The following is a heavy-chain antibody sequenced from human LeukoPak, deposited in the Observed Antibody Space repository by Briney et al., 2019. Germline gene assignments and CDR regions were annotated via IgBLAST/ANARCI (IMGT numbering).Heavy chain of an antibody. Sequence: GGSLRLSCAASGFTFNSYGMHWVRQAPGKGLEWVAFIRYDGSNKYYADSVKGRFTISRDNSKNTLYLQMNSLRAEDTAVYYCAKDWAIFGVVTTFRFDPWGQGTLVTVSS. CDR1: GFTFNSYG. J-gene: IGHJ5*02. V-gene: IGHV3-30*02. CDR2: IRYDGSNK. D-gene: IGHD3-3*01. CDR3: AKDWAIFGVVTTFRFDP.